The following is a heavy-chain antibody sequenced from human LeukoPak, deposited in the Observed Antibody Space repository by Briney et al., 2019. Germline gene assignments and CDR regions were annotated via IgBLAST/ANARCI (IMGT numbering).Heavy chain of an antibody. CDR1: GYTFTSYG. CDR3: ARDGDSSGYRNAFDI. V-gene: IGHV1-18*01. D-gene: IGHD3-22*01. J-gene: IGHJ3*02. CDR2: ISAYNGNT. Sequence: EASVKVSCKASGYTFTSYGISWVRQAPGQGLEWTGWISAYNGNTNYAQKLQGRVTMTTDTSTSTAYMELRSLRSDDTAVYYCARDGDSSGYRNAFDIWGQGTMVTVSS.